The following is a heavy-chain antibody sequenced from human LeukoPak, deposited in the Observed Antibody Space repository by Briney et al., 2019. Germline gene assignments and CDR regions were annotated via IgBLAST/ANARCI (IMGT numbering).Heavy chain of an antibody. Sequence: SETLSLTCTVSGGSISSSYWSWIRQPPGKGLEWIGHIYYSESTNYNPSFKSRVAISVDTSKNQFSLKLSSVTAADTAVYYCATWGIAVAGTFDYWGQGTLVTVST. CDR1: GGSISSSY. V-gene: IGHV4-59*08. CDR3: ATWGIAVAGTFDY. J-gene: IGHJ4*02. CDR2: IYYSEST. D-gene: IGHD6-19*01.